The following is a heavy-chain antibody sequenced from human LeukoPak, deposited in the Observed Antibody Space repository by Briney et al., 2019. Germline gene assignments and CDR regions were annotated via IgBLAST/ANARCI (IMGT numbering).Heavy chain of an antibody. CDR1: GFTFTTNW. Sequence: GGSLRLSCAASGFTFTTNWMTWVRQAPGKGLEWVATINQDGSEKYYVDSVKGRFTISRDNAKNSLYLQMNSLRAEDTAVYYCARKNGLDYWGQGTLVTVSS. V-gene: IGHV3-7*01. J-gene: IGHJ4*02. CDR3: ARKNGLDY. CDR2: INQDGSEK.